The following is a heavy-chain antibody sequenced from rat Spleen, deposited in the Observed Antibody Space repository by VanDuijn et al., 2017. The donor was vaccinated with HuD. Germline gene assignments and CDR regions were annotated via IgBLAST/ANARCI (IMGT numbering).Heavy chain of an antibody. CDR3: ATHYYSSYWLAY. D-gene: IGHD1-2*01. J-gene: IGHJ3*01. CDR1: GFTFSDYN. V-gene: IGHV5S10*01. CDR2: IIYDGSRT. Sequence: EVQLVESGGGLVQPGRSLKLSCAASGFTFSDYNMAWVRQAPKKGLEWVATIIYDGSRTYYRDSVKGRFTISRDNAKSNLYLQMDSLRSGDTATYYCATHYYSSYWLAYWGQGTLVTVSS.